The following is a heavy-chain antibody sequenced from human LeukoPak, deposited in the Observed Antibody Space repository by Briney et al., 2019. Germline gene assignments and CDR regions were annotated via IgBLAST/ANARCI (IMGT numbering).Heavy chain of an antibody. CDR1: GGSISSGGYY. CDR2: IYYSGST. D-gene: IGHD3-9*01. CDR3: ASADYDMAFDI. Sequence: SETLSLTCTVSGGSISSGGYYWSWIRQHPGKGLEWIGYIYYSGSTDYNPSLKSRFTMSVDTSKNQFSLKLSSVTAADTAVYYCASADYDMAFDIWGQGTMVTVSS. J-gene: IGHJ3*02. V-gene: IGHV4-31*03.